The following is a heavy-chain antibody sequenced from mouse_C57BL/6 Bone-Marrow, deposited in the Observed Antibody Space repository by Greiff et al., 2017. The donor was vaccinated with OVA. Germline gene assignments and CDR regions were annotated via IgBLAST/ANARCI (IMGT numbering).Heavy chain of an antibody. CDR3: ARHDGYYLGDYAMDY. J-gene: IGHJ4*01. D-gene: IGHD2-3*01. V-gene: IGHV1-78*01. CDR1: GYTFTDHT. CDR2: IYPRDGST. Sequence: QVQLQQSDAELVKPGASVKISCKVSGYTFTDHTIHWMKQRPEQGLEWIGYIYPRDGSTKYNEKFKGKATLTADKSSSTAYMQLNSLTSEDSAVYFCARHDGYYLGDYAMDYWGQGTSVTVSS.